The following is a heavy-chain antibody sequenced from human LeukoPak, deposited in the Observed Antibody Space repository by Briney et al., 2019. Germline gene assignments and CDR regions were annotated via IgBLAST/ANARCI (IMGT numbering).Heavy chain of an antibody. CDR1: GGSFSGYY. CDR3: ARGFYSPHY. Sequence: PPETLSLTCAVYGGSFSGYYWSWIRQPPGKGLEWIGEINHSGSTNYNPSLKSRVTISVDTSKNQFSLKLSSVTAADTAVYYCARGFYSPHYWGQGTLVSVSS. D-gene: IGHD4-11*01. J-gene: IGHJ4*02. CDR2: INHSGST. V-gene: IGHV4-34*01.